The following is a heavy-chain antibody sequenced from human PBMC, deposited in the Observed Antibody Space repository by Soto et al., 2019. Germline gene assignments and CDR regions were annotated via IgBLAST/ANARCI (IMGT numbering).Heavy chain of an antibody. J-gene: IGHJ3*01. V-gene: IGHV3-23*01. D-gene: IGHD3-16*01. Sequence: EVQFLESGGGVVRPGGSLRLSCVASGLSFASYAMTWVRQSSGKGLEWVACITGSGAVTSYTDSVRGRFIISRDNSKNTLYLQVDSLRADDTAVYYCGKHPNVDHFSAFDFWGQGTTVIVSS. CDR1: GLSFASYA. CDR3: GKHPNVDHFSAFDF. CDR2: ITGSGAVT.